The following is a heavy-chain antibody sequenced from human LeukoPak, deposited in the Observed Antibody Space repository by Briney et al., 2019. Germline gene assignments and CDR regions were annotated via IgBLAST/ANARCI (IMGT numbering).Heavy chain of an antibody. Sequence: GGSLRLSCAASGFIFSRYNMNWVRQAPGKGLEWVSYISSSSSTIYYADSVKGRFTISRDNAKNTLYLQMNSLRAEDTALYYCARGEYPHAFDIWGQGTMVSVSS. V-gene: IGHV3-48*04. CDR3: ARGEYPHAFDI. CDR2: ISSSSSTI. J-gene: IGHJ3*02. D-gene: IGHD2-2*02. CDR1: GFIFSRYN.